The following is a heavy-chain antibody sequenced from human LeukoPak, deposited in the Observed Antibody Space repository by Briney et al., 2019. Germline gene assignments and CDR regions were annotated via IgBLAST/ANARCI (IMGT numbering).Heavy chain of an antibody. CDR2: MYTSGST. CDR1: GGSISSGSYY. Sequence: SETLSLTCTVSGGSISSGSYYWSWIWQPAGKGLEWIGRMYTSGSTNYNPSLKSRVTISLDTSKNQFSLKLNSVTAADTAVYYCAREGSGGLWGQGTLVTVSS. D-gene: IGHD3-10*01. CDR3: AREGSGGL. V-gene: IGHV4-61*02. J-gene: IGHJ4*02.